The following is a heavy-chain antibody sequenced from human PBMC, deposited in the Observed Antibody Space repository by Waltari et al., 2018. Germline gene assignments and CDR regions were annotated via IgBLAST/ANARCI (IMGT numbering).Heavy chain of an antibody. CDR1: GFTFSTYA. J-gene: IGHJ4*02. V-gene: IGHV3-23*01. D-gene: IGHD4-17*01. CDR2: VSGRGYTI. CDR3: ARLTTSVGLF. Sequence: EVQLLESGGGLVQPGGSLRLSCAASGFTFSTYAMTWVRQAPGNGVGWVSAVSGRGYTIIYPDSVKGRFTISGDNSKNTLYLQMNSLRAEDTAVYHCARLTTSVGLFWGQGTLVTVSS.